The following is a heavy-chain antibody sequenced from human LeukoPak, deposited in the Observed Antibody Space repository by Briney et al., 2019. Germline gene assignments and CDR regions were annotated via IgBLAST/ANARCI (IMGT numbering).Heavy chain of an antibody. V-gene: IGHV3-43*02. CDR2: ISGDGGST. CDR3: ASVGATPYSYFDC. J-gene: IGHJ4*02. D-gene: IGHD1-26*01. Sequence: GGSLRLSCAASGFTVEDYAMHWVRQAPGKGLEWVSLISGDGGSTYYADSVKGRFTISRDNSKNSLYLQMNSLRTEDTALYYCASVGATPYSYFDCWGQGTLVTVSS. CDR1: GFTVEDYA.